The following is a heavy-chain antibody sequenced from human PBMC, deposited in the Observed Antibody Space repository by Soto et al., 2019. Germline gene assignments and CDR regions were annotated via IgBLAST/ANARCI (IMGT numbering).Heavy chain of an antibody. CDR3: ARGYCSSTSCYRPNYYYYGMDV. V-gene: IGHV4-59*12. Sequence: SETLSLTCTVSGGSLSSYYWSWIRQPPGEGLEWIGYIYYSGTTNYNPSLNSRVTISRDTSKNQFSLKLSSVTAADTAVYYCARGYCSSTSCYRPNYYYYGMDVWGQGTTVTVSS. J-gene: IGHJ6*02. CDR2: IYYSGTT. CDR1: GGSLSSYY. D-gene: IGHD2-2*01.